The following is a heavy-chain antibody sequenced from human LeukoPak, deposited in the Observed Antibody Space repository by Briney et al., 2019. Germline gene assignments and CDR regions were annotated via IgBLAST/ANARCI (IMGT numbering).Heavy chain of an antibody. D-gene: IGHD3-22*01. J-gene: IGHJ6*03. CDR3: AAPGNYYDSSGYSDYYYYMDV. CDR2: IIPIFGTA. Sequence: ASVKVSCKASGGTFSSYAISWVRQAPEQGLEWMGGIIPIFGTANYAQKFQGRVTITTDESTSTAYMELSSLRSEDTAVYYCAAPGNYYDSSGYSDYYYYMDVWGKGTTVTVSS. CDR1: GGTFSSYA. V-gene: IGHV1-69*05.